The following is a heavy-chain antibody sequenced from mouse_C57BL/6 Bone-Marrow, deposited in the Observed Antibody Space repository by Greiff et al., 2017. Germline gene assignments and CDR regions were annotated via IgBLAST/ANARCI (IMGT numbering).Heavy chain of an antibody. J-gene: IGHJ4*01. Sequence: QVQLQQPGAELVKPGASVKLSCKASGYTFTSYWMHWVKQRPGQGLEWIGMIHPNSGSTNYNEKFKSKATLTVDKSSSTAYMQLSSLTSEDSAVYYCARDSNLFYARDYWGQGTSVTVSS. CDR1: GYTFTSYW. CDR3: ARDSNLFYARDY. V-gene: IGHV1-64*01. CDR2: IHPNSGST. D-gene: IGHD6-2*01.